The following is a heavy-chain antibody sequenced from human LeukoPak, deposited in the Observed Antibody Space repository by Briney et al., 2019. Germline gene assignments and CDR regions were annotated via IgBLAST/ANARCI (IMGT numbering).Heavy chain of an antibody. CDR1: AGTFSSYA. CDR3: ARDASGSGWLDY. J-gene: IGHJ4*02. CDR2: LIPIFGTA. V-gene: IGHV1-69*05. Sequence: VASVKVSCKASAGTFSSYAISWVRQAPGQGVEWMGGLIPIFGTANYAQKFQGRVTITTDESKSTAYMELNSLRSEDTAVYYCARDASGSGWLDYWGQGSLVTVSS. D-gene: IGHD6-19*01.